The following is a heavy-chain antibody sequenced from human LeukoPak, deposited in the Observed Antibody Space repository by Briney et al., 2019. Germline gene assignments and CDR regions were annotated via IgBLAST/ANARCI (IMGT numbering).Heavy chain of an antibody. J-gene: IGHJ4*02. CDR2: IKSDGSTT. D-gene: IGHD5-18*01. V-gene: IGHV3-74*01. CDR1: GFTFSSYW. CDR3: ARVVDTHFDY. Sequence: GGSLRLSCAASGFTFSSYWMHWVRQAPGKGLVWVSRIKSDGSTTTYADSVKGRFTISRDNAKNTLYLQMNSLKAEDTAVYYCARVVDTHFDYWGQGTLVTVSS.